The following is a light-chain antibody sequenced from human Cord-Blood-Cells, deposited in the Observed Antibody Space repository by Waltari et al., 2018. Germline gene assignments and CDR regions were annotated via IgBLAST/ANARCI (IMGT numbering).Light chain of an antibody. CDR1: QDISNY. CDR3: QQRST. Sequence: DIQMTQSPSSLSASVGDRVTITCQASQDISNYLNWYQQKPGKAPKLLIYDASNLETGVPSRFSGSGSGTDFTLTISSLEPEDFAVYYCQQRSTFGGGTKVEIK. J-gene: IGKJ4*01. V-gene: IGKV1-33*01. CDR2: DAS.